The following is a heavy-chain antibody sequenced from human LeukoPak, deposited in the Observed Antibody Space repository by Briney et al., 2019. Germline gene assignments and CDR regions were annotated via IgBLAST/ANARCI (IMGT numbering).Heavy chain of an antibody. J-gene: IGHJ4*02. CDR1: GFTFSNYA. V-gene: IGHV3-23*01. Sequence: GGSLRLSCAASGFTFSNYAMSWVRQAPGKGLEWVSAISGSASSTYYADSVKGRFTISRDNSKNTLYLQMGSLRAEDMAVYYCARGSGSYYGAVDYWGQGTLVTVSS. D-gene: IGHD1-26*01. CDR3: ARGSGSYYGAVDY. CDR2: ISGSASST.